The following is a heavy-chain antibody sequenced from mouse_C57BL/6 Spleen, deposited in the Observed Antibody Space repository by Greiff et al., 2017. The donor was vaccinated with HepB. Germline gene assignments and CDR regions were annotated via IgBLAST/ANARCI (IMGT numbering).Heavy chain of an antibody. D-gene: IGHD2-10*02. V-gene: IGHV5-15*04. CDR1: GFTFSDYG. Sequence: EVKLVESGGGLVQPGGSLKLSCAASGFTFSDYGMAWVRQAPRKGPEWVAFISNLAYSIYYADTVTGRFTISRENAKNTLYLEMSSLRSEDTAMYYCARRGYDPHWYFDVWGTGTTVTVSS. CDR2: ISNLAYSI. CDR3: ARRGYDPHWYFDV. J-gene: IGHJ1*03.